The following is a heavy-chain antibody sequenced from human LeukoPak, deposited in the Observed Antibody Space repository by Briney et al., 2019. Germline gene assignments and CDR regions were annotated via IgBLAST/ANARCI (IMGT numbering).Heavy chain of an antibody. CDR1: GFTFSSYG. CDR3: AKPPAHYDILTGYLYYFDY. V-gene: IGHV3-30*02. Sequence: RTGGSLRLSCAASGFTFSSYGMHWVRQAPGKGLEWVAFIRYDGSNKYYADSVKGRFTISRDNSKNTLYLQMNSPRAEDTAVYYCAKPPAHYDILTGYLYYFDYWGQGTLVTVSS. D-gene: IGHD3-9*01. J-gene: IGHJ4*02. CDR2: IRYDGSNK.